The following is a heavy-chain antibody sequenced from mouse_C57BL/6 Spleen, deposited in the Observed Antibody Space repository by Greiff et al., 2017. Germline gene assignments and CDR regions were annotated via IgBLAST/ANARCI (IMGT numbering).Heavy chain of an antibody. CDR3: ARPLPLYFDV. CDR1: GFTFSGYG. CDR2: ISSCSSTI. V-gene: IGHV5-17*01. Sequence: EVKLMESGGGLVKPGGSLKLSCAASGFTFSGYGMHWVRQAPEKGLEWVAYISSCSSTIYYADTVKGRFTISRDNDKNNLFLHMTSLRSEDTAMYYCARPLPLYFDVWGTGTTVTVSS. J-gene: IGHJ1*03.